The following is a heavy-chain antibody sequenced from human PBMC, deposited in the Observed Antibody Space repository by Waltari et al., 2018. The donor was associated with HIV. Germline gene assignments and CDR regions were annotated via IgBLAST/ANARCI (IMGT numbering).Heavy chain of an antibody. CDR1: GGSFSGYY. J-gene: IGHJ6*02. V-gene: IGHV4-34*01. CDR3: ATQRYFPRMDV. Sequence: QVQLQQWGAGLLKPSETLSLTCAVYGGSFSGYYWSWIRQPPGKGLAWIGEINHSGSTNYNPSLKSRVTISVDTSKNQFSLKLSSVTAADTAVYYCATQRYFPRMDVWGQGTTVTVSS. CDR2: INHSGST. D-gene: IGHD3-9*01.